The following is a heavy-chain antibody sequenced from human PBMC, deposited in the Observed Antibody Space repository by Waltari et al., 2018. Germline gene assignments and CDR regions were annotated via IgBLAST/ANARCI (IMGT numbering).Heavy chain of an antibody. D-gene: IGHD3-9*01. V-gene: IGHV4-59*11. CDR3: AREVRVYDILTGYYPDLNAFDI. CDR2: IYYSGST. J-gene: IGHJ3*02. Sequence: QVQLQESGPGLVKPSETLSLTCTVSGGSISSHYWSWIRQPPGKGLGGIGYIYYSGSTNYNPSLKSRVTISVDTSKNQFSLKLSSVTAADTAVYYCAREVRVYDILTGYYPDLNAFDIWGQGTMVTVSS. CDR1: GGSISSHY.